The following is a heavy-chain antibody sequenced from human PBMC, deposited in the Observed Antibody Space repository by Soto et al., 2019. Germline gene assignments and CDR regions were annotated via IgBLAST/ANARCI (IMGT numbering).Heavy chain of an antibody. CDR1: GGSISSGGYY. Sequence: SETLSLICTVSGGSISSGGYYWSWIRQHPGKGLEWIGYIYYSGSTYYNPSLKSRVTISVDTSKNQFSLKLSSVTAADTAVYYCARVRVYCSSTSCYYFDYWGQGTLVTVSS. J-gene: IGHJ4*02. V-gene: IGHV4-31*03. D-gene: IGHD2-2*01. CDR3: ARVRVYCSSTSCYYFDY. CDR2: IYYSGST.